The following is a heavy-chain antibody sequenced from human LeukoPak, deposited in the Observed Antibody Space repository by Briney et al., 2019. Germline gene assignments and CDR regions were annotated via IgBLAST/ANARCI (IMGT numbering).Heavy chain of an antibody. CDR1: GGTFSSYA. CDR2: IIPIFGSA. J-gene: IGHJ4*02. D-gene: IGHD3-22*01. Sequence: GASVKVSCKASGGTFSSYAISWVRQAPGQGLEWMGGIIPIFGSANYAQKFQGRVTITADKSTSTAYMELSSLRSEDTAVYYCARDRYYDSSGYYFDYWGQGTLVTVSS. CDR3: ARDRYYDSSGYYFDY. V-gene: IGHV1-69*06.